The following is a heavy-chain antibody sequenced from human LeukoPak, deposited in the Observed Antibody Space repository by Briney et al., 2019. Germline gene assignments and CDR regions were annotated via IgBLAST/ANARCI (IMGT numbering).Heavy chain of an antibody. CDR3: ARASHGNYVWGSADY. J-gene: IGHJ4*02. D-gene: IGHD3-16*01. V-gene: IGHV1-2*02. Sequence: GASVKVSCKASGYTFTGYYMHWVRQAPGQELEWMGWINPNSGGTNYAQKFQGRVTMTRDTSISTAYMELSRLRSDDTAVYYCARASHGNYVWGSADYWGQGTLVTVSS. CDR1: GYTFTGYY. CDR2: INPNSGGT.